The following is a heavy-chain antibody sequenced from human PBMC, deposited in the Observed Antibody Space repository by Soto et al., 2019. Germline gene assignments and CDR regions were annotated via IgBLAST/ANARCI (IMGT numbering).Heavy chain of an antibody. J-gene: IGHJ4*02. V-gene: IGHV3-11*01. Sequence: QVQLVESGGGLVQPGGSLRLSCAASGFTFSDYYMSWIRQAPGKGLEWVSYISSSGSTIYYADSVKGRFTISRDNAKNSLYLQMNSLRAEDTAVYYCARARDVDIVATIGPYFDYWGQGTLVTVSS. CDR1: GFTFSDYY. CDR2: ISSSGSTI. D-gene: IGHD5-12*01. CDR3: ARARDVDIVATIGPYFDY.